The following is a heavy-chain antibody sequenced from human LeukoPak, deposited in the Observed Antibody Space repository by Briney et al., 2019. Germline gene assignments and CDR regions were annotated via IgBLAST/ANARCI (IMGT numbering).Heavy chain of an antibody. D-gene: IGHD2-21*02. CDR2: IRSKTYAGTT. CDR3: LRGCGGNCFYFNF. V-gene: IGHV3-49*04. Sequence: PGRSLRLSCTASGFTFGDYSMSWVRRTPGKGLEWVGFIRSKTYAGTTEYAASVKGRLTISRDDSKSIAYLQMNSLTTEDTGVYYCLRGCGGNCFYFNFWGQGTLVTVSS. J-gene: IGHJ4*02. CDR1: GFTFGDYS.